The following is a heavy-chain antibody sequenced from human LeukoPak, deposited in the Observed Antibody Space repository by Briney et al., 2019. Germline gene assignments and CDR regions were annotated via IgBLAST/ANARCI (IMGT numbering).Heavy chain of an antibody. V-gene: IGHV4-59*08. CDR1: GGSISSYY. CDR2: IYYSGST. J-gene: IGHJ4*02. CDR3: ARLLARRYFDWLFDY. Sequence: SETLSLTCTVSGGSISSYYWSWIRQPPGKGLEWIGYIYYSGSTNYNPSLKSRVTISVDTSKNQFSLKLSSVTAADTAVYYCARLLARRYFDWLFDYWGQGTLVTVSS. D-gene: IGHD3-9*01.